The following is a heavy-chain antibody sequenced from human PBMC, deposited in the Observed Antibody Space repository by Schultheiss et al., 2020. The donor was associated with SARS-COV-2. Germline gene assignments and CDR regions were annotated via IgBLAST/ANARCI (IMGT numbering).Heavy chain of an antibody. CDR1: GGSISSSNW. Sequence: SETLSLTCTVSGGSISSSNWWSWVRQPAGKGLEWIGRIYTSGSTNYNPSLKSRVTISVDTSKNQFSLKLSSVTAADTAVYYCARGDVTGTIVFDYWGQGTLVTVSS. CDR3: ARGDVTGTIVFDY. J-gene: IGHJ4*02. V-gene: IGHV4-61*02. D-gene: IGHD1-20*01. CDR2: IYTSGST.